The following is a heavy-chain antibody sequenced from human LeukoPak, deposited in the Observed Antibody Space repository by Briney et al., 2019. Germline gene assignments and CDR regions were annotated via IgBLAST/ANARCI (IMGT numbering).Heavy chain of an antibody. CDR3: ARQGYNWNDVPYDAFDI. V-gene: IGHV4-39*01. D-gene: IGHD1-1*01. Sequence: SETLSLTCTVSGGSISSSSYYSGWIRQPPGKGLECLGSIYYSRSTYYNPSLKSRVTISVDTSKNQFSLKLSSVTAADTAVYYCARQGYNWNDVPYDAFDIWGQRTMVTVS. J-gene: IGHJ3*02. CDR1: GGSISSSSYY. CDR2: IYYSRST.